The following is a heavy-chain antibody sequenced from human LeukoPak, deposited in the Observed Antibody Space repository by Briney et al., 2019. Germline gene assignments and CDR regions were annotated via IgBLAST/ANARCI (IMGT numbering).Heavy chain of an antibody. CDR3: SRELLCFGELRGRRWFEP. V-gene: IGHV3-48*04. J-gene: IGHJ5*02. CDR2: ISSSGSTI. Sequence: PGGSLRLSCAASGFTFSSYAMSWVRQAPGKGLEWVSAISSSGSTIYYADSVKGRFTISRDNAKNSLYLQMNSLRAEYTAVYYCSRELLCFGELRGRRWFEPWGQGKLVSV. D-gene: IGHD3-10*01. CDR1: GFTFSSYA.